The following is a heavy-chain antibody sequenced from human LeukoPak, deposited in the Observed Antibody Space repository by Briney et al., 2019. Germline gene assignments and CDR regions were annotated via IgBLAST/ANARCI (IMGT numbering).Heavy chain of an antibody. CDR2: FDPEDGET. CDR1: GYTLTELS. D-gene: IGHD1-1*01. V-gene: IGHV1-24*01. Sequence: GASVKVSCKVSGYTLTELSMHWVRQAPGNGLEWMGGFDPEDGETIYAQKFQRRVTMTEDTSTDTAYMELSSLRSEDTAVYYCATDLWNRPELVDPWGQGTLVTVSS. J-gene: IGHJ5*02. CDR3: ATDLWNRPELVDP.